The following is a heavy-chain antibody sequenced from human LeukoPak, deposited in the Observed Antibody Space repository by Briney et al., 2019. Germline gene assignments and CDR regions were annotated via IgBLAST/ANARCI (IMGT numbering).Heavy chain of an antibody. D-gene: IGHD1-26*01. CDR1: GFTFDDSF. CDR3: AKGGYYDLDAFDI. J-gene: IGHJ3*02. V-gene: IGHV3-20*04. CDR2: INWNGGST. Sequence: GGSLRLSCASSGFTFDDSFMSWVRQAPGKGLEGVSSINWNGGSTGYADSVKGRFTISRDNAKNSLYLQMNSLRAEDTALYYCAKGGYYDLDAFDIWGQGTMVTVSS.